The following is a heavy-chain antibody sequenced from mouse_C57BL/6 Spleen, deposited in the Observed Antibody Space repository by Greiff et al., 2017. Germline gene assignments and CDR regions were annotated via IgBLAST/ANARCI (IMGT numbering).Heavy chain of an antibody. CDR2: INPGSGGT. J-gene: IGHJ3*01. D-gene: IGHD1-1*01. CDR3: ASYYYGSRGFFAY. V-gene: IGHV1-54*01. CDR1: GYAFTNYL. Sequence: QVQLQQSGAELVRPGTSVKVSCKASGYAFTNYLIEWVKQRPGLGLEWIGVINPGSGGTNYNEKFKGKATLTADKSSSTAYMQLSSLTSEDSAVYFCASYYYGSRGFFAYWGQGTLVTVSA.